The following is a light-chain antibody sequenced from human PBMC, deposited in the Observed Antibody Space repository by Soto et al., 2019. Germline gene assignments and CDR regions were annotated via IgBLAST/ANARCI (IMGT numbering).Light chain of an antibody. V-gene: IGKV3-11*01. CDR3: QQRSNWPPWT. CDR1: RSISSY. CDR2: DTS. Sequence: EIVLTRSPATLHLSPGERATLSCRASRSISSYLAWYQQKPGQAPRLLIYDTSNRATGIPVRFSGSGSGTDFTLTISRLEHEDFALYYCQQRSNWPPWTFGQGTKVEIK. J-gene: IGKJ1*01.